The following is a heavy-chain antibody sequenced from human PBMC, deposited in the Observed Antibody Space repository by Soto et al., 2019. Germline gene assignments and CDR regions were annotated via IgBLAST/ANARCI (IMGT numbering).Heavy chain of an antibody. D-gene: IGHD6-13*01. J-gene: IGHJ6*02. CDR3: AKRQLASYYGMDV. CDR2: ISGSGGST. Sequence: GGSLRLSCAASGFTFSSYAMSWVRQAPGKGPEWVSAISGSGGSTYYADSVKGRFTISRDNSKNTLYLQMNSLRAEDTAVYYCAKRQLASYYGMDVWGQGTTVTVSS. CDR1: GFTFSSYA. V-gene: IGHV3-23*01.